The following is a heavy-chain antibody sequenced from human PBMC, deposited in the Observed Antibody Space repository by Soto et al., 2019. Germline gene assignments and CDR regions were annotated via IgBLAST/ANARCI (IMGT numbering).Heavy chain of an antibody. CDR3: SRDKGDKVDYGMDV. CDR2: INTGGVT. Sequence: GGSLRLSCAVSGFAVSGCEINWVRQAPWKGLEWVSYINTGGVTFYADSVKGRFTISRENAQNSLLMQMNSLRAEDKAIYYCSRDKGDKVDYGMDVWGQGTTVAVSS. V-gene: IGHV3-48*03. J-gene: IGHJ6*02. CDR1: GFAVSGCE. D-gene: IGHD5-12*01.